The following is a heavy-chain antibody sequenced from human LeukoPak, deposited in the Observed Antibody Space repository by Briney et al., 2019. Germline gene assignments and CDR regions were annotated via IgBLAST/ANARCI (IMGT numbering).Heavy chain of an antibody. CDR3: ATQRWPQSSFDY. CDR1: GFNFSSYW. V-gene: IGHV3-74*01. Sequence: GGSLRLSCATSGFNFSSYWMHWVRQAQGKGLVWVSRVNSDWSSTSYADSVKGRFTISRDNAKNTLYLQMNSLRAEDTAVYYCATQRWPQSSFDYWGQGTLVTVSS. J-gene: IGHJ4*02. CDR2: VNSDWSST. D-gene: IGHD5-24*01.